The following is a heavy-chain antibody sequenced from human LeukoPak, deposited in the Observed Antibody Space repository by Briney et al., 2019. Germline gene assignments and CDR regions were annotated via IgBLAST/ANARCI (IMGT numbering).Heavy chain of an antibody. Sequence: PSETLSLTCAVYGGSFSGYYWSWIRQPPGKGLEWIGEINHSGSTNYNPSLKSRVTISVDTSKNQFSLKLSSVTAADTAVYYCARSPYGDSTGPYYFDNWGQGTLVTVSS. CDR1: GGSFSGYY. CDR3: ARSPYGDSTGPYYFDN. D-gene: IGHD4-17*01. J-gene: IGHJ4*02. V-gene: IGHV4-34*01. CDR2: INHSGST.